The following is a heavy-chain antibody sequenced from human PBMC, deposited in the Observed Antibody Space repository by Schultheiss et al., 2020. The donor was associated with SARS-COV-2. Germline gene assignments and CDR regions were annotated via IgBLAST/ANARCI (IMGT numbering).Heavy chain of an antibody. D-gene: IGHD2-21*01. V-gene: IGHV7-4-1*02. CDR2: INTNTGNP. Sequence: ASVKVSCKASGYTFTSYGISWVRQAPGQGLEWMGWINTNTGNPTYAQGFTGRFVFSLDTSVSTAYLQISSLKAEDTAVYYCARRGVIAMYYYYGMDVWGQGTTVTVSS. CDR3: ARRGVIAMYYYYGMDV. J-gene: IGHJ6*02. CDR1: GYTFTSYG.